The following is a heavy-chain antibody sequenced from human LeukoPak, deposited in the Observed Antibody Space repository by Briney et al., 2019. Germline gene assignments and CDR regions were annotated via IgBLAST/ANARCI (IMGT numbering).Heavy chain of an antibody. Sequence: SETLSLTCTVSGGSISSGGYYWSWIRQHPGKGLEWIGYIYYSESTYYNPSLKSRVTISVDTSKNQFSLKLSSVTAADTAVYYCARGRHCSGGSCYSGSFDYWGQGTLVTVSS. D-gene: IGHD2-15*01. CDR3: ARGRHCSGGSCYSGSFDY. CDR2: IYYSEST. J-gene: IGHJ4*02. V-gene: IGHV4-31*03. CDR1: GGSISSGGYY.